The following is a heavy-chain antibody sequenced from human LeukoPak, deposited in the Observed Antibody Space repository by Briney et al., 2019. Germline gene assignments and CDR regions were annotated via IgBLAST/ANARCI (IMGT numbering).Heavy chain of an antibody. Sequence: SETLSLTCAVYGGSFSGYYWSGIRQPPGKGLEWIGEINHSGSTNYNPSLKSRVTISVDTSKNQFSLKLSSVTAADTAVYYCASMSSGYYSWHDYWGQGTLVTVSS. CDR1: GGSFSGYY. D-gene: IGHD3-22*01. CDR2: INHSGST. V-gene: IGHV4-34*01. CDR3: ASMSSGYYSWHDY. J-gene: IGHJ4*02.